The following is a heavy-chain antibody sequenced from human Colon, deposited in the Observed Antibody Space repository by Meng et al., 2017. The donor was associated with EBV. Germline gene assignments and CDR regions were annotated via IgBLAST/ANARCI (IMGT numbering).Heavy chain of an antibody. D-gene: IGHD6-19*01. Sequence: QLHLQESGSGLVKPSEXLSLTCAVSGGSISSGGYSRHWIRQPPGKGLQWIGYIYYSGSAFYNPSLKSRVTISVDTSKNQFSLKLSSVTAADTAVYYCARDPYATGWAGWGQGTLVTVSS. CDR3: ARDPYATGWAG. V-gene: IGHV4-30-2*05. J-gene: IGHJ4*02. CDR2: IYYSGSA. CDR1: GGSISSGGYS.